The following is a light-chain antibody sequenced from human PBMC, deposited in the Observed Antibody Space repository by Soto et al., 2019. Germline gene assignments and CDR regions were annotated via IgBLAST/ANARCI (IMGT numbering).Light chain of an antibody. J-gene: IGLJ1*01. CDR1: ASNIGNDY. V-gene: IGLV1-51*01. CDR3: GAWDSSLNVYV. Sequence: QSVLTQLPSVSAAPGHKVTISCSGTASNIGNDYVSWYQQLPGEAPQLLIYDNNRRPSGIPDRFSGSRSDTSATLGITGLQTGDEADYYCGAWDSSLNVYVFGTGTKVTVL. CDR2: DNN.